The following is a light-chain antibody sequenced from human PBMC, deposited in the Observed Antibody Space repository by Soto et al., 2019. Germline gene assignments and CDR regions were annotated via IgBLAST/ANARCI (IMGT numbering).Light chain of an antibody. CDR1: RSVNNF. J-gene: IGKJ4*01. Sequence: EIGLTQSPVTLSLSPGERATLSCRASRSVNNFVAWYQEKPGQAPSLLIYDASNRASDIPDRFSGSGSGTDFTLTISSLEPEDFAVYYCHQRAGWPPTFGGGTRVEIK. V-gene: IGKV3-11*01. CDR2: DAS. CDR3: HQRAGWPPT.